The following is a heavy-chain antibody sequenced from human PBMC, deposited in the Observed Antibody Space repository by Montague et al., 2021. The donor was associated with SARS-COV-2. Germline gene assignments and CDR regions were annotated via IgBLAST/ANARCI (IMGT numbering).Heavy chain of an antibody. Sequence: SETLSLTCSVSGASISSYGWSWVRQPPGKGLEWIAYHYSGGITGYNPYLRSRGTISVDTSKNKVSLSLKSVAAADTAVYYCARAGLVGGDYFDLWGQGTLVTVSS. V-gene: IGHV4-59*08. D-gene: IGHD3-16*01. CDR2: HYSGGIT. CDR3: ARAGLVGGDYFDL. J-gene: IGHJ4*02. CDR1: GASISSYG.